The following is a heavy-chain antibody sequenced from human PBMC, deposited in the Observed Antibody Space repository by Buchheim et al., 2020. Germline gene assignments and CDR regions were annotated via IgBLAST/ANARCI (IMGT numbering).Heavy chain of an antibody. CDR1: GYTFTSYD. J-gene: IGHJ6*02. V-gene: IGHV1-8*01. Sequence: QVQLVQSGAEVKKPGASVKVSCKASGYTFTSYDINWVRQATGQGLEWMGWMNPNSGNTGYAQKFQGRVTMTRNTSISTAYMELSSLRSEDTAVYYCAGGVIPIWFRESSYYYYGMDVWGQGTT. CDR2: MNPNSGNT. CDR3: AGGVIPIWFRESSYYYYGMDV. D-gene: IGHD3-10*01.